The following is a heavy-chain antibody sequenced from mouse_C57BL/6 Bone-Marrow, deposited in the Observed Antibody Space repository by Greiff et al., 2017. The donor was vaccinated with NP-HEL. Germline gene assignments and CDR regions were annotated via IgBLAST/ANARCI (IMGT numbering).Heavy chain of an antibody. CDR3: ARHESYYGPWFAY. V-gene: IGHV5-6*02. Sequence: EVKLVESGGDLVKPGGSLKLSCAASGFTFSSYGMSWVRQTPDKRLEWVATISSGGSYTYYPDSVKGRFTISRDNAKNTLYLQMSSLKSEDTAMYYCARHESYYGPWFAYWGQGTLVTVSA. CDR2: ISSGGSYT. CDR1: GFTFSSYG. D-gene: IGHD1-1*01. J-gene: IGHJ3*01.